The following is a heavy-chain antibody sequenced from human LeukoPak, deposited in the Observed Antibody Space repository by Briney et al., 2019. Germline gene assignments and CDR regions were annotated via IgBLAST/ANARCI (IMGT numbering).Heavy chain of an antibody. CDR3: ARAPGTTFDY. V-gene: IGHV4-30-2*03. CDR2: IYHSGST. Sequence: SETLSLTCAVSGGSISSGGYSWSWIRQPPGKGLEWIGSIYHSGSTYYSPSLKSRVTISVDTSKNQFSLKLTSVTAADTAVYYCARAPGTTFDYWGHGNMVTVSS. J-gene: IGHJ4*01. D-gene: IGHD4-17*01. CDR1: GGSISSGGYS.